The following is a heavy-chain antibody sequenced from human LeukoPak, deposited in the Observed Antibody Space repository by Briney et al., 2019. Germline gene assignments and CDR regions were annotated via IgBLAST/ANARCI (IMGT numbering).Heavy chain of an antibody. CDR1: GGSISSSNW. CDR3: ARYCSGGSCYIPQDAFDI. J-gene: IGHJ3*02. CDR2: IYHSGST. Sequence: PSEALSLTCAVSGGSISSSNWWSWVRQPPGKGLEWIGEIYHSGSTNYNPSLKSRVTISVDKSKNQFSLKLSSVTAADTAVYYCARYCSGGSCYIPQDAFDIWGQGTMVTVSS. V-gene: IGHV4-4*02. D-gene: IGHD2-15*01.